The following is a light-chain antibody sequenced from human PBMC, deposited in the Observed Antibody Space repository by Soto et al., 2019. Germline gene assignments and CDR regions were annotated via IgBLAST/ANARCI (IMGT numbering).Light chain of an antibody. J-gene: IGKJ1*01. CDR2: GAS. CDR1: QSVSTNY. CDR3: QLYGSSPPT. Sequence: EIVLTQSPGTLSLSPGERATLSCRASQSVSTNYLAWYQRKPGQAPRLLIYGASNRSTDIPARFSGSGSGTDFTLTITRLEPEDFAVYYCQLYGSSPPTFGQGTKVEIK. V-gene: IGKV3-20*01.